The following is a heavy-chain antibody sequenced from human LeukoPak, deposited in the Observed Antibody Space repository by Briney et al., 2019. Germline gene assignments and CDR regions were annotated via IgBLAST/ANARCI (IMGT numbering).Heavy chain of an antibody. D-gene: IGHD3-22*01. CDR3: AREKSDPSYDSSGYYHDY. V-gene: IGHV3-7*01. CDR2: IKQDGSEK. J-gene: IGHJ4*02. Sequence: GGSLRLSCAASGFTFSSYWMSWVRQAPGKGLEWVANIKQDGSEKYYVDSVKGRFTISRDNAKNSLYLQMNSLRAEDTAVYYCAREKSDPSYDSSGYYHDYWGQGTLVTVSS. CDR1: GFTFSSYW.